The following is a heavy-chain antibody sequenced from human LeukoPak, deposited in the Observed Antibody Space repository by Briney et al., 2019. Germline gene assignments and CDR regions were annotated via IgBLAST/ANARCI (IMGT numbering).Heavy chain of an antibody. J-gene: IGHJ5*02. D-gene: IGHD2-15*01. CDR1: GGSISSYY. V-gene: IGHV4-59*12. CDR3: ARGVVVSSSNWFDP. CDR2: IYYSGST. Sequence: SETLSPTCTVSGGSISSYYWSWIRQPPGKGLEWIGYIYYSGSTYYNPSLKSRVTISVDRSKNQFSLKLSSVTAADTAVYYCARGVVVSSSNWFDPWGQGTLVTVSS.